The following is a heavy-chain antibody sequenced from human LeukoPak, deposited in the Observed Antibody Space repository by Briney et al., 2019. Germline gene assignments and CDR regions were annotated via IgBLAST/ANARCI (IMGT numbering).Heavy chain of an antibody. D-gene: IGHD3-3*01. Sequence: GGSLRLSCAASGFTFSSNSMNWVRQAPGKGLEWVSYISSSSSTIYYADSVKGRFTISRDNAKNSLYLQMNSLRAEDTAVYYCAKDPYYDFWSGYRVDNWFDPWGQGTLVTVSS. CDR2: ISSSSSTI. V-gene: IGHV3-48*01. CDR3: AKDPYYDFWSGYRVDNWFDP. CDR1: GFTFSSNS. J-gene: IGHJ5*02.